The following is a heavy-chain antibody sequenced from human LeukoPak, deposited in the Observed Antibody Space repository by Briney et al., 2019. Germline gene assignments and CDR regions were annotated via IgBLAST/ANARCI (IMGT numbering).Heavy chain of an antibody. J-gene: IGHJ5*02. CDR1: GGSISSYY. V-gene: IGHV4-59*01. Sequence: PSETLSLTCTVSGGSISSYYWSWIRQPPGKGLEWIGYIYYSGITNYNPSLKSRVTISVDTSKNQFSLKLSSVTAADTAVYYCARVGGGYNWFDPWGQGTLVTVSS. D-gene: IGHD3-16*01. CDR3: ARVGGGYNWFDP. CDR2: IYYSGIT.